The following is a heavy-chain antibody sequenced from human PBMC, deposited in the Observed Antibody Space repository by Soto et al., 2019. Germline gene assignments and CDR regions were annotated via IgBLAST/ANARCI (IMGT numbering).Heavy chain of an antibody. CDR1: GGSISSYY. Sequence: SETLSLTCTVSGGSISSYYWSWIRQPAGKGLEWIGRIYTSGSTNYNPSLKSRVTMSVDTPKNQFSLKLSSVTAADTAVYYCARDSRPDYGDRLRYYYYYGMDVWGQGTTVTVS. J-gene: IGHJ6*02. CDR3: ARDSRPDYGDRLRYYYYYGMDV. D-gene: IGHD4-17*01. V-gene: IGHV4-4*07. CDR2: IYTSGST.